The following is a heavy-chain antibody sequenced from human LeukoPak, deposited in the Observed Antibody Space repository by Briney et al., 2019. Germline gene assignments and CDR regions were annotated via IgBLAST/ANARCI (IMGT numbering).Heavy chain of an antibody. Sequence: SVKVSCKASGGTFSSYAISWVRQAPGQGLEWMGRIIPILGIANYAQKFQGRVTITADKSTSTAYMELSSLRSEDTAVYYCAKYCSSTSCYTNYYYGMDVWGQGTTVTVSS. J-gene: IGHJ6*02. CDR2: IIPILGIA. CDR3: AKYCSSTSCYTNYYYGMDV. D-gene: IGHD2-2*02. CDR1: GGTFSSYA. V-gene: IGHV1-69*04.